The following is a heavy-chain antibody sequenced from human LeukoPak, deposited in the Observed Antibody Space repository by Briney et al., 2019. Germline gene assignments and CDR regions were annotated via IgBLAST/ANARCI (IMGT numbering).Heavy chain of an antibody. V-gene: IGHV3-7*01. CDR1: GFTFSSYW. D-gene: IGHD3-10*02. CDR2: IKQDGSDK. J-gene: IGHJ4*02. Sequence: PGGSLRLSCAASGFTFSSYWMTWVRQAPGKGPEWVANIKQDGSDKYYVDSVKGRFTISSDSAKNSLLLQMNSLRAEDTAVYYCARVSALFGLPVHFDYWGQGTLVTVSS. CDR3: ARVSALFGLPVHFDY.